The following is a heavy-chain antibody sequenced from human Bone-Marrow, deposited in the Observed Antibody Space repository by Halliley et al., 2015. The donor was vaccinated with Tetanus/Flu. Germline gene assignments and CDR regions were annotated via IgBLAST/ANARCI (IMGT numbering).Heavy chain of an antibody. CDR3: ARHAEGENYYYGVDV. CDR1: GGSIKSSGHY. Sequence: TLSLTCKVSGGSIKSSGHYWGWIRQPPGKGLEHIGSIYYSGSTYYNPSLKSRITMSVDTSKNQFSLKLRSVTAADTALYCCARHAEGENYYYGVDVWGQGTTVTVSS. J-gene: IGHJ6*02. D-gene: IGHD3-10*01. CDR2: IYYSGST. V-gene: IGHV4-39*01.